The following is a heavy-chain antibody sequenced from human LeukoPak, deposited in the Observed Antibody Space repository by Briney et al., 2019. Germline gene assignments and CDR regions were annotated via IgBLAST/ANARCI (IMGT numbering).Heavy chain of an antibody. CDR3: ARARGRYCSSTRCYAGVGNWFDL. CDR1: GGSFSGYY. CDR2: INHSGST. D-gene: IGHD2-2*01. J-gene: IGHJ5*02. Sequence: SETLSLTCAVYGGSFSGYYWSWIRQPPGKGLEWIGEINHSGSTNYNPSLKSRVTISVDTSKNQFSLKLSSVTAADTAVYYCARARGRYCSSTRCYAGVGNWFDLWGQGTLVTVSS. V-gene: IGHV4-34*01.